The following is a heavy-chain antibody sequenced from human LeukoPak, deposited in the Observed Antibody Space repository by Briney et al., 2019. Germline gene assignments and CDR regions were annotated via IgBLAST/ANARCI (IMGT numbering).Heavy chain of an antibody. J-gene: IGHJ4*02. D-gene: IGHD3-22*01. Sequence: SGTLSLTCAVYGGSFSGYYWSWIRQPPGKGLEWIGEINHSGSTNYNPSLKSRVAISVDTSKNQFSLKLSSVTAADTAVYYCAAYYYDSSGPYFDYWGQGTLVTVSS. CDR1: GGSFSGYY. CDR2: INHSGST. CDR3: AAYYYDSSGPYFDY. V-gene: IGHV4-34*01.